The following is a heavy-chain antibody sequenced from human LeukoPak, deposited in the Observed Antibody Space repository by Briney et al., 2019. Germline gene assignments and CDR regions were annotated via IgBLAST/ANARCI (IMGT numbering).Heavy chain of an antibody. Sequence: SETLSLTCTVSGDSLSSYYWSWIRQPPGKGLEWIGHISNRGNSNYNPSLKPRVTISIDTSKNQFSLKLTSVTAADTAVYYCARAYYYDSSGYFLYYYYYYMDVWGKGTTVTVSS. V-gene: IGHV4-59*01. CDR3: ARAYYYDSSGYFLYYYYYYMDV. J-gene: IGHJ6*03. CDR1: GDSLSSYY. CDR2: ISNRGNS. D-gene: IGHD3-22*01.